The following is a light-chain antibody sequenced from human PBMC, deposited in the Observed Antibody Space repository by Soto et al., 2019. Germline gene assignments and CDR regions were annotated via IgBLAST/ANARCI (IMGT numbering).Light chain of an antibody. V-gene: IGKV3-15*01. Sequence: DIVMTQSPATLSVSPGERATLSCRASQSVRTNLAWYQQRPGQAPRLLMYDVSTRATGIPARFSGSGSGTEFTLTISRLEPEDFAVYYCQQYGSSQAFGQGTKLEIK. J-gene: IGKJ2*01. CDR1: QSVRTN. CDR3: QQYGSSQA. CDR2: DVS.